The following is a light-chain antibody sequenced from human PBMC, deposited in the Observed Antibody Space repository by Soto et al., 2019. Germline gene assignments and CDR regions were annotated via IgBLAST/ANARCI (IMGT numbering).Light chain of an antibody. CDR2: AAS. V-gene: IGKV1-39*01. Sequence: DLQMTQSPSSLSASVGDRVTITCRASQSISSHLNWYQQKPGKAPKLLIYAASGLQSGVPSRFSGSGSGTDFPLTISSLQPEDFATYYCQQGYSTVLYTFGQGTKLEIK. CDR3: QQGYSTVLYT. J-gene: IGKJ2*01. CDR1: QSISSH.